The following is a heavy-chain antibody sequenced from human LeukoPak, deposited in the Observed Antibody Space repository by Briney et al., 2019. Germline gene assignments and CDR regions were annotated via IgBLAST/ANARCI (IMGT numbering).Heavy chain of an antibody. V-gene: IGHV4-31*03. D-gene: IGHD3-10*01. Sequence: PSETLPHTLTVSGGNISSGGWYWSWIRQHPGKGLEWIGYISYNGNTYYNPSLKTRLTISVDTSQNQFCLNVSSVTAADTAVYYCARVDLNKVRGVQDWGKRILVTVSS. J-gene: IGHJ4*01. CDR3: ARVDLNKVRGVQD. CDR2: ISYNGNT. CDR1: GGNISSGGWY.